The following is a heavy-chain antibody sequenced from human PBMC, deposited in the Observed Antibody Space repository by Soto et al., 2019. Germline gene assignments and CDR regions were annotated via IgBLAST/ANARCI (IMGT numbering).Heavy chain of an antibody. CDR3: ARHLAAGDY. J-gene: IGHJ4*02. CDR1: GYTFTSYY. Sequence: GASVKVSCNASGYTFTSYYIHWLRQAPWKGIEWMEIVNPNGGSTNYEKKFQGRITVTLDTSTRKVFMQLNRMRYEETAVYYCARHLAAGDYWGQGTLVTVSS. V-gene: IGHV1-46*03. CDR2: VNPNGGST. D-gene: IGHD6-25*01.